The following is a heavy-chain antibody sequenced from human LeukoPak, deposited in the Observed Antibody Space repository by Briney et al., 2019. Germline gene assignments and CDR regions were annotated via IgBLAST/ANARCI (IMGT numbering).Heavy chain of an antibody. CDR3: ARVRFLEWLSQGYFDY. Sequence: SETLSLTCTVSGGSISSSSYYWGWIRQPPGKGLEWIGSIYYSGSTYYNPSLKSRVTISVDTSKNQFSLKLSSVTAADTAVYYCARVRFLEWLSQGYFDYWGQGTLVTVSS. D-gene: IGHD3-3*01. CDR1: GGSISSSSYY. V-gene: IGHV4-39*07. J-gene: IGHJ4*02. CDR2: IYYSGST.